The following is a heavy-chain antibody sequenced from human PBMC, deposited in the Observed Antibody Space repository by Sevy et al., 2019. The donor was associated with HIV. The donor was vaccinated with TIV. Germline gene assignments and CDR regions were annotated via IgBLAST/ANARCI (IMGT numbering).Heavy chain of an antibody. Sequence: GASVKVSCKASGGTFSSYAISWVRQAPGQGLEWMGGIIPIFGTANYAQKFQGRVTITADESTSTAYMELSSLRSEDTAVYYCARAEVGCSSTSCLNPIYYGMDVWGQGTTVTVSS. CDR2: IIPIFGTA. D-gene: IGHD2-2*01. J-gene: IGHJ6*02. V-gene: IGHV1-69*13. CDR1: GGTFSSYA. CDR3: ARAEVGCSSTSCLNPIYYGMDV.